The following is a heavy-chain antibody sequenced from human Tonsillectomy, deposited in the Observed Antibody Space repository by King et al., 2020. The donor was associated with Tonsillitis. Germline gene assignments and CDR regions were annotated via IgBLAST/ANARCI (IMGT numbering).Heavy chain of an antibody. J-gene: IGHJ2*01. D-gene: IGHD2-21*01. CDR3: ARDGCVRNNCFEGVDWYFDL. CDR1: GGSISSGGYY. Sequence: VQLQESGPGLVKPSQTLSLTCTVSGGSISSGGYYWSWIRQHPGKGPEWIGYIYYSGNTYYNPSLKSRVTISIDTSKNQFSLKLTSMTVADTAVYYCARDGCVRNNCFEGVDWYFDLWGRGTLVTVSS. CDR2: IYYSGNT. V-gene: IGHV4-31*03.